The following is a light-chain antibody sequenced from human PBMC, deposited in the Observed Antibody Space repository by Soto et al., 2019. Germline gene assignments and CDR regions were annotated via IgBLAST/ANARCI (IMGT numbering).Light chain of an antibody. CDR2: DAS. CDR3: QQYNSYSWT. J-gene: IGKJ1*01. CDR1: QSISSY. V-gene: IGKV1-5*01. Sequence: IQMTQSPSSLSASVGDRVTITCRASQSISSYLKWYQQKPGKAPKLLIYDASSLESGVPSRFSGSGSGTEFTLTISSLQPDDFATYYCQQYNSYSWTFGQGTKVDIK.